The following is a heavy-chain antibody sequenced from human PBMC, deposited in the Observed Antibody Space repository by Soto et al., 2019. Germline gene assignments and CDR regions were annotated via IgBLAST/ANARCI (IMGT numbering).Heavy chain of an antibody. CDR3: AKGGVSATFGGVIVPYDIDA. D-gene: IGHD3-16*02. Sequence: LRLSCFFSGFFSRVNGVSGVGHAPGKGLEWVSSLRRAHGVTYSADSVKGRFTISRSNSNETLDLHVDNLRAEDTALYYCAKGGVSATFGGVIVPYDIDAWGQGTPVAVSS. J-gene: IGHJ5*02. CDR2: LRRAHGVT. CDR1: GFFSRVNG. V-gene: IGHV3-23*01.